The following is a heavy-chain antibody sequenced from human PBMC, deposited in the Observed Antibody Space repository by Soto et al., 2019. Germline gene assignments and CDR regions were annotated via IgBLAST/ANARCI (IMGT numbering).Heavy chain of an antibody. V-gene: IGHV3-23*01. CDR3: GKEGTSAYCNTCRH. Sequence: PGGSLRLSCAASGFTFSNYAMSWVRQAPGKGLEWVSDISGSGGSTYYADSVKGRFTISRDNSKNTVYLQMNGLRAEDTAIYYCGKEGTSAYCNTCRHWGRGSLGAVSS. CDR1: GFTFSNYA. CDR2: ISGSGGST. D-gene: IGHD3-22*01. J-gene: IGHJ4*03.